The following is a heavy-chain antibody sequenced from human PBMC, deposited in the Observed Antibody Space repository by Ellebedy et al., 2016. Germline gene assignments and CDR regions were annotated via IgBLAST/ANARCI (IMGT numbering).Heavy chain of an antibody. CDR2: IGTGGDT. D-gene: IGHD6-19*01. V-gene: IGHV3-13*01. CDR3: AREARDGSGWNDWYFDL. Sequence: GGSLRLSCAASGFSFSNSDMHWVRQPTGKGLEWVSAIGTGGDTYYAGSVKGRFTISRENAKNSLYLQMNSLRAGDTAVYYCAREARDGSGWNDWYFDLWGRGTQVTVSS. CDR1: GFSFSNSD. J-gene: IGHJ2*01.